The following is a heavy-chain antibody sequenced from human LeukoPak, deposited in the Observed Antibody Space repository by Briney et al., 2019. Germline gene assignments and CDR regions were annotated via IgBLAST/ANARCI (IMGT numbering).Heavy chain of an antibody. J-gene: IGHJ4*02. D-gene: IGHD2-15*01. CDR1: GGSISSSAYH. Sequence: PSETLSLTCTVSGGSISSSAYHWGWIRQPPGKGLEWIGSIHIGGSTYHNPSLKSRVTISVDTSKNQFSLKLSSVTAADTAVYYCAGRLGYCSGGSCHESPQNDYWGQGTLVTVSS. V-gene: IGHV4-39*07. CDR3: AGRLGYCSGGSCHESPQNDY. CDR2: IHIGGST.